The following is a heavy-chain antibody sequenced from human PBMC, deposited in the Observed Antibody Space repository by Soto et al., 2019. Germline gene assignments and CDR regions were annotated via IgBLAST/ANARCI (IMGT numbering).Heavy chain of an antibody. CDR3: ARDISGYYDSSGPLLF. Sequence: GGSLRLSCAASGFTFSSYGMHWVRQAPGKGLEWVAVIWYDGSNKYYADSVKGRFTISRDNSKNTLYLQMNSLRAEDTVVYYCARDISGYYDSSGPLLFWGQGTLVTVSS. V-gene: IGHV3-33*01. CDR2: IWYDGSNK. J-gene: IGHJ4*02. CDR1: GFTFSSYG. D-gene: IGHD3-22*01.